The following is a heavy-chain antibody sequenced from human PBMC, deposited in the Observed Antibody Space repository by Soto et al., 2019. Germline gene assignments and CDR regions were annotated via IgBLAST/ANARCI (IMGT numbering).Heavy chain of an antibody. J-gene: IGHJ5*02. V-gene: IGHV1-18*01. D-gene: IGHD6-19*01. CDR3: AKTGGWNWFDP. CDR2: ISPYTGDT. Sequence: QVQLVQSGAEVKKPGASVKVSCKASGYTFTDYGISWVRQAPGQGLEWMGWISPYTGDTKYPQRLQGRVTVTADTSTSTAYMELRSLTSDDTAVYYCAKTGGWNWFDPWCQGTLVSVSS. CDR1: GYTFTDYG.